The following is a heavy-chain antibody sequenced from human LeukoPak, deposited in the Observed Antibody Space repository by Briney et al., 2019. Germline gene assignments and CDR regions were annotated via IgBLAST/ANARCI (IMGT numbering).Heavy chain of an antibody. CDR1: GYSISSGYY. CDR2: IYHSGNT. V-gene: IGHV4-38-2*02. D-gene: IGHD3-10*01. CDR3: ARSYGSGNFQTFDY. J-gene: IGHJ4*02. Sequence: SETLSLTCTVSGYSISSGYYWGWIRRPPGKGLEWIVSIYHSGNTNYNPSLKSRVTISVDTSKNQFSLKLRSVTAADTAVYYCARSYGSGNFQTFDYWGQGTLVTVSS.